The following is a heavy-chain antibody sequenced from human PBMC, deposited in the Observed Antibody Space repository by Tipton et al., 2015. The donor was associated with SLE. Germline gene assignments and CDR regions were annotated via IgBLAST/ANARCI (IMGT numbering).Heavy chain of an antibody. CDR3: ARAPQPAVGTWYYFDY. J-gene: IGHJ4*02. CDR2: IFHILAT. Sequence: TLSLTCAVSGYSISSTYYWGWIRQPPGKGLEWIGSIFHILATFYNPSLNSRVTMSVDTSKNQFSLKLSSVTAADTAVYYCARAPQPAVGTWYYFDYWGQGTLVSVSS. D-gene: IGHD6-13*01. V-gene: IGHV4-38-2*01. CDR1: GYSISSTYY.